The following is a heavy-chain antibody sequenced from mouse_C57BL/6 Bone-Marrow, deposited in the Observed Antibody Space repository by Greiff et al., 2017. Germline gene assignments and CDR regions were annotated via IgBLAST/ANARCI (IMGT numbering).Heavy chain of an antibody. CDR1: GFTFSSYT. D-gene: IGHD2-1*01. V-gene: IGHV5-9*01. J-gene: IGHJ3*01. CDR2: ISGGGGNT. Sequence: EVQGVESGGGLVKPGGFLKLSCAASGFTFSSYTMSWVRQTPEKRLEWVATISGGGGNTYYPDSVKGRFTISRDNAKNTLYLQMSSLRSEDTALYYCARGNYFPWFAYWGQGTLVTVSA. CDR3: ARGNYFPWFAY.